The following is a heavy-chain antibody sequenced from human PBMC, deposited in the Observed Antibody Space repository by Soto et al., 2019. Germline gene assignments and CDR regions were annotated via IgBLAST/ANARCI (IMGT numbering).Heavy chain of an antibody. D-gene: IGHD6-13*01. CDR3: ARDASSSWHYFDY. CDR1: GGSFSGYY. J-gene: IGHJ4*02. CDR2: IYDSGST. V-gene: IGHV4-31*11. Sequence: PSETLSLTCAVYGGSFSGYYWSWIRQHPGKGLEWIGYIYDSGSTYYNPSLKSRVIISVDTSKNQFSLKLTSVTAADTAVYYCARDASSSWHYFDYWGQGILVTVSS.